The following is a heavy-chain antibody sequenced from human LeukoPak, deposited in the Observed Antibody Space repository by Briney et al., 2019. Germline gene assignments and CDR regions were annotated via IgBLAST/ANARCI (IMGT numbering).Heavy chain of an antibody. CDR3: ARRHYYDFWTGRENSFDY. D-gene: IGHD3-3*01. Sequence: GASVKVSCKASGYTFTSYDINWVRQATGQGLEWMGWMNPNSGDTGFAQKFQGRVTFTRNTPINTAYMELSSLRSDDTAVYYCARRHYYDFWTGRENSFDYWGQGTLVTVSS. CDR2: MNPNSGDT. J-gene: IGHJ4*02. CDR1: GYTFTSYD. V-gene: IGHV1-8*03.